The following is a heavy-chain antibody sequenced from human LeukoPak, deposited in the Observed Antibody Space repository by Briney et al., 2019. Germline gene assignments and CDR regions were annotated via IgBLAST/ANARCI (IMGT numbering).Heavy chain of an antibody. CDR1: GGSISSSHW. J-gene: IGHJ4*02. V-gene: IGHV4-4*03. D-gene: IGHD4-17*01. CDR3: ARAPVTTPYYFDY. Sequence: PETLSLTCAVSGGSISSSHWWSWVRQPPGKGLEWIGEIYHSGSTNYNPSLKSRVTISVDKSKNHFSLKLSSVTAADTAVYYCARAPVTTPYYFDYWGQGTLVTVSS. CDR2: IYHSGST.